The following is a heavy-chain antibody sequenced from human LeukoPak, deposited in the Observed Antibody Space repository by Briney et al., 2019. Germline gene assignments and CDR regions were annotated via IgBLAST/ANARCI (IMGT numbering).Heavy chain of an antibody. J-gene: IGHJ1*01. CDR3: ARVLRGYSGYDLGLIQH. CDR2: MYYSGST. Sequence: SETLPLTCTVSGGSISSYYWSWIRQPPGKGLEWIGYMYYSGSTNYNPSLKSRVTISADTSKNQFSLKLSSVTAADTAVYYCARVLRGYSGYDLGLIQHWGQGTLVTVSS. D-gene: IGHD5-12*01. CDR1: GGSISSYY. V-gene: IGHV4-59*01.